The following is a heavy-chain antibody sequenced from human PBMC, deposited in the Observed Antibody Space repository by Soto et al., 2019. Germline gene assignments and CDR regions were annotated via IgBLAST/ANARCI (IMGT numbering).Heavy chain of an antibody. CDR1: GASIITDNYF. D-gene: IGHD4-17*01. V-gene: IGHV4-39*01. J-gene: IGHJ4*02. CDR2: ISYSGRT. CDR3: ARRRASDYGGNHHPYYFDR. Sequence: SETLSLTCTVSGASIITDNYFWVWIRQSPRRGLELIGSISYSGRTYDNPSLQSRVTISIDASKNQFSLKLTSVTTADTTVYYSARRRASDYGGNHHPYYFDRWGQGALVTVSS.